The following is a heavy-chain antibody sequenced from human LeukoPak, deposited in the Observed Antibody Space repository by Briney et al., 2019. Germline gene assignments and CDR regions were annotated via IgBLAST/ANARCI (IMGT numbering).Heavy chain of an antibody. Sequence: SETLSLTCTVSGGSISSYYWSWIRQPPGKGLEWIGYIYYSGSTNYNPSLKSRVTISVDTSKNQFPLKLSSVSAADTAVYYCARVRYSFYKAAAEVDYWGQGTLVTVSS. J-gene: IGHJ4*02. D-gene: IGHD6-13*01. CDR1: GGSISSYY. CDR2: IYYSGST. V-gene: IGHV4-59*01. CDR3: ARVRYSFYKAAAEVDY.